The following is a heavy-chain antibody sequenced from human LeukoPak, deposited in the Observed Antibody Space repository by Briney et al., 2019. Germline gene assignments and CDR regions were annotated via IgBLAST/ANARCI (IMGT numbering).Heavy chain of an antibody. CDR3: ARVGRTMVRGVITNYFDY. Sequence: SETLSLTCAVYGGSFSGYYWSWIRQPPGKGLEWIGEINHSGSTNYNPSLKSRVTISVDTSKNQFSLELSSVTAADTAVYYCARVGRTMVRGVITNYFDYWGQGTLVTVSS. J-gene: IGHJ4*02. CDR2: INHSGST. V-gene: IGHV4-34*01. CDR1: GGSFSGYY. D-gene: IGHD3-10*01.